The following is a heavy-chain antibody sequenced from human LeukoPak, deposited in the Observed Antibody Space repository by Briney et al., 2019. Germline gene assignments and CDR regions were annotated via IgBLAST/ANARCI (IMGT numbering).Heavy chain of an antibody. J-gene: IGHJ4*02. CDR2: IIPIFGTA. V-gene: IGHV1-69*13. CDR1: GGTFSSYV. Sequence: SVKVSCKASGGTFSSYVISWVRQAPGQGLEWMGGIIPIFGTANYAQKFQGRVTITADESTSTAYMELSSLRSEDTAVYYCAALAQGSSISLDYWGQGTLVTVSS. D-gene: IGHD2-2*01. CDR3: AALAQGSSISLDY.